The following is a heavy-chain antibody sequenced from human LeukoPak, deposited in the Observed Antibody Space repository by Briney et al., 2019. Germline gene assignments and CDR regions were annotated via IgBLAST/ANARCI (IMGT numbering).Heavy chain of an antibody. Sequence: PGGSLRLSCAASGFTFSTYAMSWVRQAPGKGLEWVSSISGSATNTYYADSVKGRFTISRDKSKNTLDLQMNSLRAEDTAVYYCARLYYSEYYYYYYYMDVWGKGTTVTVSS. CDR3: ARLYYSEYYYYYYYMDV. D-gene: IGHD5/OR15-5a*01. CDR1: GFTFSTYA. CDR2: ISGSATNT. V-gene: IGHV3-23*01. J-gene: IGHJ6*03.